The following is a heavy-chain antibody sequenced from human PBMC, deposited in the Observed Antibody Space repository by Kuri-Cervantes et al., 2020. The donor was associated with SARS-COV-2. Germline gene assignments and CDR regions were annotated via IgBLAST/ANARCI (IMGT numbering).Heavy chain of an antibody. CDR3: ASQDDTSGFYYAYGY. Sequence: SETLSLTCTVSGGSISSGGYYWSWIRQPPGKGLEWIGYIYHSGSTYYNPSLKSRVTISVDRSKNQFSLKLSSVTAADTAVYYCASQDDTSGFYYAYGYWGQGTLVTVSS. CDR2: IYHSGST. V-gene: IGHV4-30-2*01. D-gene: IGHD3-22*01. CDR1: GGSISSGGYY. J-gene: IGHJ4*02.